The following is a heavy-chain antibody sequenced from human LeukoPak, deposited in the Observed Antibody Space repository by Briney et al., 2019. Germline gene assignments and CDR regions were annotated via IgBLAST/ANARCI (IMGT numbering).Heavy chain of an antibody. D-gene: IGHD3-3*01. CDR1: GFTFSGSA. CDR2: IRSKANSYAT. CDR3: AKMGLYYDFWSGYQFDY. J-gene: IGHJ4*02. Sequence: GGSLRLSCAASGFTFSGSAMHWVRQASGKGLEWVGRIRSKANSYATAYAASVKGRFTISRDNSKNTLYLQMNSLRAEGTAVYYCAKMGLYYDFWSGYQFDYWGQGTLVTVSS. V-gene: IGHV3-73*01.